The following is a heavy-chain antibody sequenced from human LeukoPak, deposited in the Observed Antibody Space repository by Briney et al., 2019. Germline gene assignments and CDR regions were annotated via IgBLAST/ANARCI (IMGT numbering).Heavy chain of an antibody. J-gene: IGHJ4*02. Sequence: GGSLRLSCTASGFTFGDYAMSWIRQAPGKGLEWVGFIRSKAYGETADYAASVKGRFTISRDNAKNMLYLQVNSLRAEDTAVYYCATQQGGNPAYWGQGTLVTVSS. CDR3: ATQQGGNPAY. V-gene: IGHV3-49*03. CDR2: IRSKAYGETA. D-gene: IGHD1-14*01. CDR1: GFTFGDYA.